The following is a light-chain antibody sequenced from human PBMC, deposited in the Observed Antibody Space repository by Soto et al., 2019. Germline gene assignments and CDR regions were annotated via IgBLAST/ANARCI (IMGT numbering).Light chain of an antibody. CDR3: QQYNNWHPIT. Sequence: EIVVTQSRATLSVSPGERSTLSCMAIQSVSRNLAWYQQKPCQAPRLLIYGASTRATGIPASFSGSGSGTEFTLTISSLQYEDFAVYYCQQYNNWHPITFGQGTRLEIK. V-gene: IGKV3-15*01. CDR2: GAS. J-gene: IGKJ5*01. CDR1: QSVSRN.